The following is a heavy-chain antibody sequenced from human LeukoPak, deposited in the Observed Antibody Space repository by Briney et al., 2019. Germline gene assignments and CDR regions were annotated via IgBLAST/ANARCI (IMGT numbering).Heavy chain of an antibody. J-gene: IGHJ4*02. CDR2: VSASGYST. V-gene: IGHV3-23*01. D-gene: IGHD2-2*01. CDR1: GFTFSSYA. Sequence: GGSLRLSCAASGFTFSSYAMSWVRQAPGKGPEWVSEVSASGYSTYYADSVKGRFTISRDNSKNALYLQMNSLSAEDTAVYFCAKAVAVPGALSGYYDFWGQGTLVTVSS. CDR3: AKAVAVPGALSGYYDF.